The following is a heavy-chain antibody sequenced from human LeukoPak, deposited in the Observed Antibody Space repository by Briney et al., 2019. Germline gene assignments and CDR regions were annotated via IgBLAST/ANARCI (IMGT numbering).Heavy chain of an antibody. CDR3: ARPWHDSSIVGFDP. J-gene: IGHJ5*02. CDR2: RHYSGKT. V-gene: IGHV4-59*11. D-gene: IGHD4-11*01. CDR1: GGSISGHY. Sequence: SETLSLTCTVSGGSISGHYWSWIRQPPGKGLEWIGYRHYSGKTYYSSSLRSRVTLSVDTSKNQFSLKLSSVTAADTAVYYCARPWHDSSIVGFDPWGQGTLVTVSS.